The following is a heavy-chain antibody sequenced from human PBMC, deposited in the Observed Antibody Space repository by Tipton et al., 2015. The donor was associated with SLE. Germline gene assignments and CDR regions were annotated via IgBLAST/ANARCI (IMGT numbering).Heavy chain of an antibody. Sequence: SGFTFSSYGMHWVRQAPGKGLEWVAFIRYDGSNKYYADSVKGRFTISRDNSKNTLYLQMNSLGTEDTAVYYCARGHSSAWESSYFFQYYFDVWGKGTTVTVSS. CDR2: IRYDGSNK. CDR1: GFTFSSYG. J-gene: IGHJ6*03. D-gene: IGHD6-19*01. V-gene: IGHV3-30*02. CDR3: ARGHSSAWESSYFFQYYFDV.